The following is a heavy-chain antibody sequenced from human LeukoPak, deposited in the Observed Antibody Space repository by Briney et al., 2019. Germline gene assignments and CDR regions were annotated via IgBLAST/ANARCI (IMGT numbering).Heavy chain of an antibody. CDR3: ARENYDFWSGYGPYYYGMDV. CDR2: ISYDGSNK. V-gene: IGHV3-30*04. CDR1: GFTFSSYA. Sequence: GGSLRLSCAASGFTFSSYAMHWVRQAPGKGLEWVAVISYDGSNKYYADSVKGRFTISRDNSKNTLYLQMNSLRAEDTAVYYCARENYDFWSGYGPYYYGMDVWGQGTTVTVSS. J-gene: IGHJ6*02. D-gene: IGHD3-3*01.